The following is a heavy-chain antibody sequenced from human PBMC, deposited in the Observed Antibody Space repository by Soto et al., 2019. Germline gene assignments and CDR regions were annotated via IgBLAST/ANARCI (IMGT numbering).Heavy chain of an antibody. CDR1: GGSIIGGGFS. CDR2: ILHTGGT. D-gene: IGHD3-3*01. J-gene: IGHJ4*02. V-gene: IGHV4-30-2*01. CDR3: ARREYDYWSNYYYFDY. Sequence: PSETLSLTCAVSGGSIIGGGFSWSWIRQPPGKGLEWIGYILHTGGTQYNPSLKSRVSMSVDKSKNQFSLHLTSVTAEDTAVYYCARREYDYWSNYYYFDYFAQGTLVTVSS.